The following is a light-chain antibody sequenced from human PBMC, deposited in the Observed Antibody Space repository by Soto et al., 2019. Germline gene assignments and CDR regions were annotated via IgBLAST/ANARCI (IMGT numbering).Light chain of an antibody. J-gene: IGLJ1*01. CDR3: FSFKTAHTHI. V-gene: IGLV2-14*01. CDR2: EVT. CDR1: SSDIGAYDY. Sequence: QSVLTQPASVSGSPVQSITISCTGTSSDIGAYDYVSWFQQHPDKAPKLMISEVTNRPSGVSDRFSGSKSGNAASLTISRLQHEQQAYYFCFSFKTAHTHIFGTGTKVTV.